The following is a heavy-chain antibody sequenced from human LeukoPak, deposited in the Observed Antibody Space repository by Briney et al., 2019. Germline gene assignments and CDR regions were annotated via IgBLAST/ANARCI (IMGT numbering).Heavy chain of an antibody. Sequence: SETLSLTCSAYGGSIHSYYWTWIRQPPGKGLEWIGYIYHNGGSSYNPSLKSRVTLSIDTSKKNFSLKLTSVTAADTAVYYCARSVYDWNPRYYMDVWGEGTTVTVSS. D-gene: IGHD1-20*01. CDR2: IYHNGGS. CDR3: ARSVYDWNPRYYMDV. J-gene: IGHJ6*03. V-gene: IGHV4-59*01. CDR1: GGSIHSYY.